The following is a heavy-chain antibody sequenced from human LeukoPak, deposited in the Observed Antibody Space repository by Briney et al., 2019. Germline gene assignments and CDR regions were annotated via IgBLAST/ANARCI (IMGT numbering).Heavy chain of an antibody. CDR3: AKGRGWEHTYYYYYMDV. CDR2: INHSGST. D-gene: IGHD1-26*01. J-gene: IGHJ6*03. CDR1: GGSFSGYY. V-gene: IGHV4-34*01. Sequence: SETLSLTCAVYGGSFSGYYWSWIRQPPGKGLEWIGEINHSGSTNYNPSLKSRVTISVDTSKKQFSLKLSSVTAADTAVYYCAKGRGWEHTYYYYYMDVWGKGTTVTISS.